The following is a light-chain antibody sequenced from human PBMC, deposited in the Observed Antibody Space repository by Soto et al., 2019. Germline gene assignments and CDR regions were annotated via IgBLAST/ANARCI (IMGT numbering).Light chain of an antibody. Sequence: DIQMTQSPSSVSASIGDRVTITCRASQNIGTWLAWYQQKPGKAPKYLIYGASNLLSGVPSRFSGSGSGTDFTLTITNLQPEDFASYYCQQANHFPLTLGGGTRVDIK. V-gene: IGKV1-12*01. J-gene: IGKJ4*01. CDR1: QNIGTW. CDR2: GAS. CDR3: QQANHFPLT.